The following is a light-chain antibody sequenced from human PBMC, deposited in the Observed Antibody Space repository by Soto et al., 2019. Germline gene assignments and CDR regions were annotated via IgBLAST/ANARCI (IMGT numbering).Light chain of an antibody. Sequence: IKRTQSTSILSASVEDICTITHRASQSISSYLNCYQQKPGRAPSLLIYAASSLQSGVPSRFSGSGSGTDFTLTISSLQPEDSATYYCKQSYSAPRPFGQGTKVDIK. CDR2: AAS. CDR1: QSISSY. CDR3: KQSYSAPRP. V-gene: IGKV1-39*01. J-gene: IGKJ1*01.